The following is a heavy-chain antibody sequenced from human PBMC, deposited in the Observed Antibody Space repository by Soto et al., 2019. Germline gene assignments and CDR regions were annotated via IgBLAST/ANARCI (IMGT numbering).Heavy chain of an antibody. CDR3: ARGLISGSHYSGGWYYFDS. J-gene: IGHJ4*02. CDR1: GGSFRDDI. V-gene: IGHV4-34*01. D-gene: IGHD1-26*01. CDR2: INHSGSA. Sequence: SATLSLTCDVDGGSFRDDIWTWIRQTPGKGLQWIGQINHSGSANYNPSLKSRVTISVHTSSSQFSLELSSVTAADTAVYYCARGLISGSHYSGGWYYFDSWGQGTQVTVS.